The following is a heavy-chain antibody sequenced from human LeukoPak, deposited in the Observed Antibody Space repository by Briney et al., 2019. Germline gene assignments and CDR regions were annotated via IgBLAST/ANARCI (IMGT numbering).Heavy chain of an antibody. J-gene: IGHJ4*02. CDR1: GYTFTGYY. D-gene: IGHD3-22*01. CDR2: INPNSGGT. Sequence: ASVKVSCKASGYTFTGYYMHWVRQAPGQGLEWMGWINPNSGGTNYAQKFQGRVTMTRDTSISTAYMELRSLRSDDTAVYYCARVNYYDSSGSLDYWGQGTLVTVSS. V-gene: IGHV1-2*02. CDR3: ARVNYYDSSGSLDY.